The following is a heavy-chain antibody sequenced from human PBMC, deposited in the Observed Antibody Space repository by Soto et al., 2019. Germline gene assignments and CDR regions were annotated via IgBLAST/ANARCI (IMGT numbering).Heavy chain of an antibody. J-gene: IGHJ4*02. CDR3: ARDSGNERGCDY. D-gene: IGHD5-12*01. Sequence: QVQLQESGPGLVKPSGTLSLTCAVSGDSISSNDWWPWVRQPPGKGLEWIGQIYRTGSTNYNPSLESRVTISVDKSKNQFSLKLNSVTAADTAVYYCARDSGNERGCDYWGQGTLVTVSS. CDR2: IYRTGST. V-gene: IGHV4-4*02. CDR1: GDSISSNDW.